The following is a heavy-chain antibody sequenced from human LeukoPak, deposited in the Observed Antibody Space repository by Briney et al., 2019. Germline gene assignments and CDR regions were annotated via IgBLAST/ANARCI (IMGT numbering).Heavy chain of an antibody. CDR1: GYSISSGYY. Sequence: PSETLSLTCTVSGYSISSGYYWGWIRQPPGKGLEWIGSIYHSGSTYYNPSLKSRVTISVDTSKNQFSLKLSSVTAADTAVYYCARHPEDYYGSGSYYIDYWGQGTLVTVSS. J-gene: IGHJ4*02. V-gene: IGHV4-38-2*02. CDR3: ARHPEDYYGSGSYYIDY. D-gene: IGHD3-10*01. CDR2: IYHSGST.